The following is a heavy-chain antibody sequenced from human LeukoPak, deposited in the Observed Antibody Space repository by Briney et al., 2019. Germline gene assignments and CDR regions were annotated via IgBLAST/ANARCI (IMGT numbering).Heavy chain of an antibody. V-gene: IGHV3-23*01. J-gene: IGHJ4*02. Sequence: PGGSLRLSCAASGFTFSGYAMNWVRQVPGKGLEWVSAISGSGGSTYYADSVKGRFTISRDNSKNTLYLQMNSLRAEDTAVYYCAKGELIFDYWGQGTLVTVSS. CDR3: AKGELIFDY. D-gene: IGHD1-7*01. CDR2: ISGSGGST. CDR1: GFTFSGYA.